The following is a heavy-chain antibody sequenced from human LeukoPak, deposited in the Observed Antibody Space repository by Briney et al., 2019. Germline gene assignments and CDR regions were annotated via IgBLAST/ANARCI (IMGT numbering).Heavy chain of an antibody. CDR1: GGSISSYY. Sequence: SETLSLTCTVSGGSISSYYWSWIRQPPGKGLEWIGSIYYSGSTYYNPSLKSRVTISVDTSKNQFSLKLSSVTAADTAVYCCAREDGGAFDIWGQGTMVTVSS. D-gene: IGHD3-10*01. CDR2: IYYSGST. CDR3: AREDGGAFDI. J-gene: IGHJ3*02. V-gene: IGHV4-59*12.